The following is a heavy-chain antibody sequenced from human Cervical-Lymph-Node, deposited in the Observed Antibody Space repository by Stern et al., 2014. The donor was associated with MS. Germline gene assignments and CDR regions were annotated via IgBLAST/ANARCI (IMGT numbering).Heavy chain of an antibody. CDR1: GGTFSSYA. CDR3: ARDSRHYDASYYFDS. V-gene: IGHV1-69*01. CDR2: IIPIFGTA. J-gene: IGHJ4*02. D-gene: IGHD3-16*01. Sequence: VQLVQSGAEVKKPGSSVKVSCKASGGTFSSYAINWVRQAPGQGPEWMGGIIPIFGTANYAQKFQGRVTITADESTSTAYLELGSLRSEDTAVYYCARDSRHYDASYYFDSWGQGTLVTVSS.